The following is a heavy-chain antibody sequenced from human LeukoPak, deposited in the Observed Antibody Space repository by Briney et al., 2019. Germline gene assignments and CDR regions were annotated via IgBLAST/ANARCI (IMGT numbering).Heavy chain of an antibody. V-gene: IGHV3-53*01. J-gene: IGHJ4*02. D-gene: IGHD3-10*01. CDR1: GFTFSSYS. CDR2: IYSGGST. Sequence: PGGSLRLSCAASGFTFSSYSMNWVRQAPGKGLEWVSVIYSGGSTYYADSVKGRFTISRDNSKNTLYLQMNSLRAEDTAVYYCATYGSGSLSFDYWGQGTLVTVSS. CDR3: ATYGSGSLSFDY.